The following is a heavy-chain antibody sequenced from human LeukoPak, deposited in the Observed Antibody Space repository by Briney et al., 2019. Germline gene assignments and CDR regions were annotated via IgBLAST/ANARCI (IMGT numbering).Heavy chain of an antibody. CDR2: ISYDGSNK. J-gene: IGHJ4*02. D-gene: IGHD5-12*01. CDR1: GFTFSSYG. V-gene: IGHV3-30*18. CDR3: AKDSLNWGYSGYDYGGYFDY. Sequence: GGSLRLSCAASGFTFSSYGMHWVRQAPGKGLEWVAVISYDGSNKYYADSVKGRFTISRDNSKNTLYLQMNSLRAEDTAVYYCAKDSLNWGYSGYDYGGYFDYWGQGTLVTVSS.